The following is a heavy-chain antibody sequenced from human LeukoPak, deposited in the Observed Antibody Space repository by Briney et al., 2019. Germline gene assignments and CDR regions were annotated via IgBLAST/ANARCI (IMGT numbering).Heavy chain of an antibody. V-gene: IGHV3-74*01. D-gene: IGHD3-10*01. CDR3: AREPLVRGVSFDY. Sequence: GGSLRLSCAASGFTFSSYWMHWVRQAPGKGPVWVARTNRDGSSTAYADSVKGRFTISKDNAKNSLYLQMNSLRAEDTAVYYCAREPLVRGVSFDYWGQGTLVTVSS. J-gene: IGHJ4*02. CDR1: GFTFSSYW. CDR2: TNRDGSST.